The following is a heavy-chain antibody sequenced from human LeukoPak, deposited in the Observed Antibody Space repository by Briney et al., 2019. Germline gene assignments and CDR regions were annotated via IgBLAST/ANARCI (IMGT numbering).Heavy chain of an antibody. Sequence: ASVKVSCKASGYTFTSYDINWVRQATGQGLEWMGWMNPNSGNTGYAQKFQGRVTMTRNTSISTAYMELSSLRSEDTAVYYCARGSRRSCSSTSCYTFDYWGQGTLVTVSS. CDR3: ARGSRRSCSSTSCYTFDY. CDR2: MNPNSGNT. D-gene: IGHD2-2*02. J-gene: IGHJ4*02. V-gene: IGHV1-8*01. CDR1: GYTFTSYD.